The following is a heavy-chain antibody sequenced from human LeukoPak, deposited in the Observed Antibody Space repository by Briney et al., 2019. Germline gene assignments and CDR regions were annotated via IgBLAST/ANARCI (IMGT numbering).Heavy chain of an antibody. CDR3: AKSLFTSATGTGRAFHI. D-gene: IGHD1-1*01. J-gene: IGHJ3*02. Sequence: GGSLRLSCAASGFSFSAYPMGWVRQAPGKGLQWLSGISASGDVTFHADRVKGRFAISRDNSKNTLYLQMTGLRAGDTAEYYCAKSLFTSATGTGRAFHIWGQGTTVTVSS. V-gene: IGHV3-23*01. CDR2: ISASGDVT. CDR1: GFSFSAYP.